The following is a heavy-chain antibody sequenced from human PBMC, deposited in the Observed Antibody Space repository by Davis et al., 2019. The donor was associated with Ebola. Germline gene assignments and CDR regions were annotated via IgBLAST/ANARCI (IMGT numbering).Heavy chain of an antibody. Sequence: SETLSLTCTVSGGSISSGGYYWSWIRQHPGKGLEWIGYIYYSGSTYYNPSLKSRVTISVDKSKNQFSLKLSSVTAADTAVYYCARSGHYDFWSGYLYNWFDPWGQGTLVTVSS. D-gene: IGHD3-3*01. J-gene: IGHJ5*02. CDR2: IYYSGST. CDR1: GGSISSGGYY. CDR3: ARSGHYDFWSGYLYNWFDP. V-gene: IGHV4-31*03.